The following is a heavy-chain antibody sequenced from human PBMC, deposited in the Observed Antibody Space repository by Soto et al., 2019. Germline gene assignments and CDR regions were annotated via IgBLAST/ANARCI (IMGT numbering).Heavy chain of an antibody. CDR3: ARGAGGPVTTESYYYYMDV. CDR1: GGSFSGYY. Sequence: SETLSLTCAVYGGSFSGYYWSWIRQPPGKGLEWIGEINHSGSTNYNPSLKSRVTISVDTSKNQFSLKLSSVTAADTAVYYCARGAGGPVTTESYYYYMDVWGKGTTVTVSS. J-gene: IGHJ6*03. CDR2: INHSGST. V-gene: IGHV4-34*01. D-gene: IGHD4-4*01.